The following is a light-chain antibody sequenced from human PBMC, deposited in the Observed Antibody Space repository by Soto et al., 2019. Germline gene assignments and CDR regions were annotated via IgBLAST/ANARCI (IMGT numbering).Light chain of an antibody. J-gene: IGLJ2*01. Sequence: QPVLTQPASVSGSPGQSITISCTATSSDVGAYNYVSWYQQHPGKAPKLMIYDVTNRPSGVSNRFSGSKSGNTASLTISGLQAEDEADYYCSSYTSSSTVVFGGGTKVTVL. V-gene: IGLV2-14*01. CDR2: DVT. CDR1: SSDVGAYNY. CDR3: SSYTSSSTVV.